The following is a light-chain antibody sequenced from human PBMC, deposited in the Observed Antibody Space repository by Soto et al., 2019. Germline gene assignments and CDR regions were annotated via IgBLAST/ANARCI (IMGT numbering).Light chain of an antibody. Sequence: DLQMTQSPSSLSASVGDRVTITCQASQDISNYLSWYQQKPGKAPKLLIYDASNLEAGVPSRFSGSGSGTDFTFTINSLQPEDIATYYCQQYDNLVFTFGPGTRVDIK. J-gene: IGKJ3*01. CDR1: QDISNY. CDR2: DAS. CDR3: QQYDNLVFT. V-gene: IGKV1-33*01.